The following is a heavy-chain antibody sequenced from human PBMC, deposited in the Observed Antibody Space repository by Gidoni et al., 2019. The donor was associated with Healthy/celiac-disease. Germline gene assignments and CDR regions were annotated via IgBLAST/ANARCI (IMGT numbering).Heavy chain of an antibody. D-gene: IGHD6-13*01. V-gene: IGHV4-39*01. CDR1: GGSISSSRYD. J-gene: IGHJ4*02. CDR2: IYYSGST. CDR3: ARLDSSSWYGRG. Sequence: QLQLQESGPGLVKPSETLSLTCTVSGGSISSSRYDWGWIRQPPGKGLEWIGSIYYSGSTYYNPSLKSRVTISVDTSKNQFSLKLSSVTAADTAVYYCARLDSSSWYGRGWGQGTLVTVSS.